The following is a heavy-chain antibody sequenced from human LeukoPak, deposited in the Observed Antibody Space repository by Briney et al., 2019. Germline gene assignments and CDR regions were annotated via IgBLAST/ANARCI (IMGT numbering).Heavy chain of an antibody. D-gene: IGHD1-26*01. CDR1: GGSISSSSYY. CDR3: ARDRKWEHDAFDI. J-gene: IGHJ3*02. Sequence: PSETLSLTCTVSGGSISSSSYYWGWIRQPPGKGLEWIGYIYYSGSTNYNPSLKSRVTISVDTSKNQFSLKLSSVTAADTAVYYCARDRKWEHDAFDIWGKGTTVTVSS. CDR2: IYYSGST. V-gene: IGHV4-61*01.